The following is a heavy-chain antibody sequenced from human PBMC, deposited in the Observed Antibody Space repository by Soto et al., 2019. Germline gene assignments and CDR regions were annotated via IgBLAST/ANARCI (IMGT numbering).Heavy chain of an antibody. Sequence: GGSLRLSCAASGFTFSSYGMHWVRQAPGKGLEWVAVIWYDGSNKYYADSVKGRFTISRDNSKNTLYLQMNSLRAEDTAVYYCAREPAIHPYYYGMDVWGQGTTVTVSS. V-gene: IGHV3-33*01. CDR3: AREPAIHPYYYGMDV. CDR1: GFTFSSYG. D-gene: IGHD5-18*01. CDR2: IWYDGSNK. J-gene: IGHJ6*02.